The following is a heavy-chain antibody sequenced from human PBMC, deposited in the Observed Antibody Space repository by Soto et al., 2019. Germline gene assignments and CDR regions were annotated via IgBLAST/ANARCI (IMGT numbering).Heavy chain of an antibody. D-gene: IGHD6-25*01. CDR2: ISATGGGT. CDR1: GFKFSNYA. CDR3: AKDSRAAGNSAFYFDF. Sequence: PXESLSLSCAASGFKFSNYAMSWVRQAPGKGLEWVSLISATGGGTYYADSVKGRFTISRDNSHNTLYLQVHSLTAEDTAVYYCAKDSRAAGNSAFYFDFWGQGAQVTVSS. J-gene: IGHJ4*02. V-gene: IGHV3-23*01.